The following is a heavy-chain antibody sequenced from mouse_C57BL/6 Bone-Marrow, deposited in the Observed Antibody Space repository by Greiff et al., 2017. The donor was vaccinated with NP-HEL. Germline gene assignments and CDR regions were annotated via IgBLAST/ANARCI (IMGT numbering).Heavy chain of an antibody. Sequence: VQLQQSGAELAKPGASVQLSCPASCSTFPLSFMHFVPPIPFHGLEWIGYINPSSGYTKYNQKFKDKATLTADKSSSTAYMQLSSLTYEDSAVYYCARYRRRTGDWGQGTTLTVSS. CDR2: INPSSGYT. V-gene: IGHV1-7*01. CDR1: CSTFPLSF. J-gene: IGHJ2*01. CDR3: ARYRRRTGD. D-gene: IGHD2-12*01.